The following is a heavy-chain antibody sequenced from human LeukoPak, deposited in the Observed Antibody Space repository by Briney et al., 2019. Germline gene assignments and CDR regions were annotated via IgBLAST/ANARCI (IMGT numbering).Heavy chain of an antibody. V-gene: IGHV1-2*06. CDR3: ASSDCSGGSCYLDY. CDR1: GYTFTGYY. D-gene: IGHD2-15*01. CDR2: INPNSGGA. J-gene: IGHJ4*02. Sequence: GASVKVSCKASGYTFTGYYMHWARQAPGQGLEWMGRINPNSGGANYAQKFQGRVTMTRDTSISTAYMELSRLRSDDTAVYYCASSDCSGGSCYLDYWGQGTLVTVSS.